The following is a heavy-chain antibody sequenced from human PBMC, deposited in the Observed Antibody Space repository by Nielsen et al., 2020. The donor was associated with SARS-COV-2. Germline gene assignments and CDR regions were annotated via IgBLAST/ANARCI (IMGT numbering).Heavy chain of an antibody. D-gene: IGHD4-23*01. J-gene: IGHJ4*02. CDR1: GFTVSSNY. CDR2: IDSGGST. Sequence: GESLKISCAASGFTVSSNYMSWVRQAPGKGLEWASVIDSGGSTYYADSVKGRFTISRDNSRNTLYLQMNSLRAADTAVYYCARDSYGGNGYFDYWGQGTLVTVSS. CDR3: ARDSYGGNGYFDY. V-gene: IGHV3-53*01.